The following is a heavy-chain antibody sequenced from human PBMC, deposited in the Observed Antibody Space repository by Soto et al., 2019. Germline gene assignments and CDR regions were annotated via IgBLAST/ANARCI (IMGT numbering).Heavy chain of an antibody. D-gene: IGHD5-18*01. J-gene: IGHJ6*02. V-gene: IGHV3-7*01. CDR2: IKQDGSEK. Sequence: GGSLRLSCAASGFSFSDYWMTWVRQAPGKGLEWVANIKQDGSEKYYVDSVEGRFTISRVNAKNSLFLQMCGLRAEDTAVYYCARELGTARVGFYYGMDVWGQGTTVTVSS. CDR1: GFSFSDYW. CDR3: ARELGTARVGFYYGMDV.